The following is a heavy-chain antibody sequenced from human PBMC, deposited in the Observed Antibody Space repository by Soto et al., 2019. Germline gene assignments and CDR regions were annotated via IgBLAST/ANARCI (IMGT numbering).Heavy chain of an antibody. CDR3: ARGRYSSGWFDF. V-gene: IGHV4-61*01. Sequence: QVQLQESGPGLVRPSETLSLTCSVSGDSVSSPRYFWNWIRQPPGQGPEWIGYISYSGSTDYNDTLKSRVTISADTSKSQFSLNLRSVTAADTAVYYCARGRYSSGWFDFWGQGTLATVSS. CDR1: GDSVSSPRYF. J-gene: IGHJ4*02. CDR2: ISYSGST. D-gene: IGHD6-19*01.